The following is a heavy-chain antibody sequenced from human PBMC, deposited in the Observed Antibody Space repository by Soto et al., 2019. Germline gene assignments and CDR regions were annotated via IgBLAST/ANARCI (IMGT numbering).Heavy chain of an antibody. J-gene: IGHJ4*02. D-gene: IGHD2-15*01. Sequence: VQLVQSGAEVKKPGSSVKVSCKASGGTFSSYTISWVRQAPGQGLEWMGRIIPILGIANYAQKFQGRVTITADKSTSTAYMELSSLRSEDTAVYYCASGGCSGGSCYDDYWGQGTLVTVSS. V-gene: IGHV1-69*02. CDR3: ASGGCSGGSCYDDY. CDR1: GGTFSSYT. CDR2: IIPILGIA.